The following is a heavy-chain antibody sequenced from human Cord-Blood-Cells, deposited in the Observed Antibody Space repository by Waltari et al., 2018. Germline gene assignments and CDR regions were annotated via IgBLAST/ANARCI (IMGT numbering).Heavy chain of an antibody. J-gene: IGHJ6*02. CDR1: GYTFTSYD. CDR3: ARVGYSSSWDVYYYYYGMDV. Sequence: QVQLVQSGAEVKKPGASVKVSCKASGYTFTSYDINWVRQATGQGLEWMGWMNRNSGNTGYEQKFQGRVTMTRNTSISTAYMELSSLRSEDTAVYYCARVGYSSSWDVYYYYYGMDVWGQGTTVTVSS. CDR2: MNRNSGNT. V-gene: IGHV1-8*01. D-gene: IGHD6-13*01.